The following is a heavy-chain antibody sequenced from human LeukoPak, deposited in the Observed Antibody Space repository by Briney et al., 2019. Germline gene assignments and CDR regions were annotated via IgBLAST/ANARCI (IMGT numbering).Heavy chain of an antibody. CDR3: ARDGSSGRGYYYYYGMDV. CDR2: MHSVGTT. D-gene: IGHD1-26*01. Sequence: GGSLRLSCAASGFTVNTNYMSWVRQAPGKGLEWVSIMHSVGTTYYADSVKGRFTFSRDNSKDTLYLQMNNLRAEDTAVYYCARDGSSGRGYYYYYGMDVWGEGTTVTVSS. CDR1: GFTVNTNY. V-gene: IGHV3-66*01. J-gene: IGHJ6*04.